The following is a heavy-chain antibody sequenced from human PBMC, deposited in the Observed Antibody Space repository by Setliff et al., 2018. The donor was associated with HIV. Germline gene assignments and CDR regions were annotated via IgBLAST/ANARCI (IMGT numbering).Heavy chain of an antibody. Sequence: PSETLSLTCAVSGYSISSDYYWGWIRQPPGKGLEWIGSIYHSGSTYYNPSLKSRVTISVDTSKNQFSLKLSSVTAADTAVYYCARTEDYSYGDAPFDYWGHGTLVTVSS. J-gene: IGHJ4*01. CDR3: ARTEDYSYGDAPFDY. D-gene: IGHD5-18*01. CDR1: GYSISSDYY. CDR2: IYHSGST. V-gene: IGHV4-38-2*01.